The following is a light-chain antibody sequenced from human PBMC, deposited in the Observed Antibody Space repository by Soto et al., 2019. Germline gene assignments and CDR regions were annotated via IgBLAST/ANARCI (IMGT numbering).Light chain of an antibody. V-gene: IGKV3-11*01. Sequence: EIVLTHSPATLSLSPGERATLSCRASQSVSSYLAWYQQKPGQAPRLLIYGASNRATGIPARFSGSGSGTDFTLTISSLEPEDSAVYYCLQRSNWLTFGGGTKVDIK. J-gene: IGKJ4*01. CDR1: QSVSSY. CDR2: GAS. CDR3: LQRSNWLT.